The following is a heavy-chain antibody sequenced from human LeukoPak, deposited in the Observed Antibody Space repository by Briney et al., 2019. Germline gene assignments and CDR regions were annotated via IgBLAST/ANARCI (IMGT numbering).Heavy chain of an antibody. CDR3: ARGGGRGHYYGSSPNSEPLLY. CDR1: GYTFTSYD. D-gene: IGHD3-10*01. Sequence: ASVKVSCKASGYTFTSYDINWVRQATGQGLEWMGWMNPNSGNTGYAQKFQGRVTMTRNTSTSTVYMELSSLRSEDTAVYYCARGGGRGHYYGSSPNSEPLLYWGQGILVTVSS. J-gene: IGHJ4*02. V-gene: IGHV1-8*01. CDR2: MNPNSGNT.